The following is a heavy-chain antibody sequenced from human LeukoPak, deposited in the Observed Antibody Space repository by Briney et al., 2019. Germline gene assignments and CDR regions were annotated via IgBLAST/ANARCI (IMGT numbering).Heavy chain of an antibody. CDR2: IYYSGST. V-gene: IGHV4-59*01. Sequence: KPSETLSLTCAVSGGSISSYYWSWIRQPPGKGLEWIGYIYYSGSTNYNPSLKSRVTISVDTSKNQFSLKLSSVTAADTAVYYCARTRGIAVAGTYLDVWGKGTTVTISS. CDR3: ARTRGIAVAGTYLDV. J-gene: IGHJ6*03. CDR1: GGSISSYY. D-gene: IGHD6-19*01.